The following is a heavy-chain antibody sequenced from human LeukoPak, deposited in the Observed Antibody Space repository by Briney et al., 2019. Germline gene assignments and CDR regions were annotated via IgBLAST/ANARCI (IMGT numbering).Heavy chain of an antibody. J-gene: IGHJ4*02. CDR2: INPNNGGT. D-gene: IGHD3-3*01. V-gene: IGHV1-2*02. Sequence: APVKVSCKTSGYNFPGYDIHWVRQAPGHGPEWMGLINPNNGGTEYAQRFQGRVTMTRDTSISTAFMELSGLRSDDTAVYYCARGIPSFTLFGVVIYWGQGTAVTVSS. CDR3: ARGIPSFTLFGVVIY. CDR1: GYNFPGYD.